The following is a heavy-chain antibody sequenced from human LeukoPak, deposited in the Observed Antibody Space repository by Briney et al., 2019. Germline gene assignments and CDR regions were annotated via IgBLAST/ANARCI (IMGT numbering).Heavy chain of an antibody. CDR1: GGSISSYY. D-gene: IGHD5-18*01. V-gene: IGHV4-59*01. Sequence: SETLSLTCTVSGGSISSYYWSWIRQPPGKGLEWIGYIYYSGSTNYNPSLKSRVTISVDTSKNQFSLKLSSVTAADTAVYYCARGLTAIHFDYWGQGTLVTVSS. J-gene: IGHJ4*02. CDR2: IYYSGST. CDR3: ARGLTAIHFDY.